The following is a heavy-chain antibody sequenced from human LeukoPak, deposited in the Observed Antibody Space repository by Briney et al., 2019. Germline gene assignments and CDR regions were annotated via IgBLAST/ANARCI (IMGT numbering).Heavy chain of an antibody. CDR2: IWFYGKNK. D-gene: IGHD5-18*01. CDR3: AKGQPGGTQLPSWAPYYFDY. Sequence: SGRSLRLSCAASGFIFRCYGINWVRPGPSKGVEWGVIIWFYGKNKYHADFVKGRFTISRDNSKNTVYLQMNSLRAEDTAVYYCAKGQPGGTQLPSWAPYYFDYWGQGTLVTVSS. CDR1: GFIFRCYG. V-gene: IGHV3-33*06. J-gene: IGHJ4*02.